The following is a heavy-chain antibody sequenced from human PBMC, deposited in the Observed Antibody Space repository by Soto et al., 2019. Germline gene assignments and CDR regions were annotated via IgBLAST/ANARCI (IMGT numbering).Heavy chain of an antibody. D-gene: IGHD1-7*01. CDR1: GGSISSYY. CDR3: ARSQTITGTTLYNWFDP. V-gene: IGHV4-59*01. Sequence: SETLSLTGTVSGGSISSYYWSWIRQPPGKKLEWIGYIYYSGSTNYNPSLKSRVTISVDTSKNQFSLKLSSVTAADTAVYYCARSQTITGTTLYNWFDPWGRGTLVTLSS. J-gene: IGHJ5*02. CDR2: IYYSGST.